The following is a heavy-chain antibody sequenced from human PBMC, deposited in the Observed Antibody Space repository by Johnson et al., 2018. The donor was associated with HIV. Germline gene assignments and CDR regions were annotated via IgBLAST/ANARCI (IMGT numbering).Heavy chain of an antibody. J-gene: IGHJ3*02. Sequence: QVQLVESGGDVVQPGRSLRLSCAASGFTFRSYAMHLVRQAPGKGLEWVAAIGYDGNDKDYADSVKGRFTISRDNSRNTLYLHLNSLRAVDTAVYYCARDRAHYYDSSGYYESGAFDIWGQGTMVTVSS. D-gene: IGHD3-22*01. CDR2: IGYDGNDK. CDR3: ARDRAHYYDSSGYYESGAFDI. V-gene: IGHV3-30*04. CDR1: GFTFRSYA.